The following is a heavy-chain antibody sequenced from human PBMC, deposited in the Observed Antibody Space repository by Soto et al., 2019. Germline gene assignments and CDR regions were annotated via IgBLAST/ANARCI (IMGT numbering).Heavy chain of an antibody. Sequence: GGSLRLSCAASGFTFSNAWMSWVRQAPGKGLEWVSTISGNGDSTYYADSVRGRFTISRDNSKNMLFLQINSLRDDDSAVYYCAKRPASIITFDYWGQGTPVTVSS. CDR3: AKRPASIITFDY. CDR1: GFTFSNAW. D-gene: IGHD2-2*01. V-gene: IGHV3-23*01. J-gene: IGHJ4*02. CDR2: ISGNGDST.